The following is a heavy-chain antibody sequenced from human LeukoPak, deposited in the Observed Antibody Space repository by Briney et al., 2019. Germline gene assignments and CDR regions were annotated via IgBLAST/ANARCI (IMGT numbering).Heavy chain of an antibody. CDR3: ARDRLYGDYDSNFDF. D-gene: IGHD4-17*01. J-gene: IGHJ4*02. CDR1: GFIFSSYA. Sequence: GGSLRLSCAASGFIFSSYAINWVRQAPGKGLEWVSSISGNGQYIFYTDSLKGRFTISRDNAKNSVYLQMDNLRVEDTALYYCARDRLYGDYDSNFDFWGQGTLVTVSS. V-gene: IGHV3-21*06. CDR2: ISGNGQYI.